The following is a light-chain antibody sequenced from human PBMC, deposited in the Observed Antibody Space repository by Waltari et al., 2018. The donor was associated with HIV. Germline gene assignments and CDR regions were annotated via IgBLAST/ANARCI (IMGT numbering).Light chain of an antibody. CDR2: DAS. J-gene: IGKJ5*01. Sequence: EIVLTQSPATLSLSPGDRATLSCRASQSVNRYLAWYQQKPGQAPRLLIYDASSRATGIPARFSGSGSGTDFTLTISSLEPEDFAVYFCQQYSGSRPITFGQGTRLEIK. V-gene: IGKV3-11*01. CDR1: QSVNRY. CDR3: QQYSGSRPIT.